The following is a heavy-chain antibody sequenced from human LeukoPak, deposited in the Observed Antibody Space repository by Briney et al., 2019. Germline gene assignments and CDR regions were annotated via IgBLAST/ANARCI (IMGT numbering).Heavy chain of an antibody. CDR2: ISSSGSTI. CDR1: GFTFSDYY. Sequence: GGSLRLSCAASGFTFSDYYMSWIRQAPGKGLEWVSYISSSGSTIYYADSVKGRFTISRDNAKNSLYLQMNSLRAEDTAVYYCAGYDYGDKDAFDIWGQGTMVTVSS. V-gene: IGHV3-11*01. D-gene: IGHD4-17*01. CDR3: AGYDYGDKDAFDI. J-gene: IGHJ3*02.